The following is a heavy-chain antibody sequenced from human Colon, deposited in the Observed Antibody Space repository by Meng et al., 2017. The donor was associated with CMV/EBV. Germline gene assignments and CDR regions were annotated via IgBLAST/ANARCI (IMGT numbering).Heavy chain of an antibody. J-gene: IGHJ4*02. D-gene: IGHD3-10*01. V-gene: IGHV1-8*01. Sequence: YSFNSYDINWVRQATEQGLEWMGWMNPNSANTGYAQKFQGRVTMTRNTSITTAYMELSSLRYEDTAVYYCAIRASTSGSGSAYFDYWGQGTLVTVSS. CDR2: MNPNSANT. CDR1: YSFNSYD. CDR3: AIRASTSGSGSAYFDY.